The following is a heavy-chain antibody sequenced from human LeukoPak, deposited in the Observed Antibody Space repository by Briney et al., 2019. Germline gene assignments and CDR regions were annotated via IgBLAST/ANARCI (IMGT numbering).Heavy chain of an antibody. CDR2: IYYSGST. D-gene: IGHD6-6*01. J-gene: IGHJ6*03. CDR3: ASSIAARGGYYYYMDV. V-gene: IGHV4-39*07. CDR1: GGSISSSSYY. Sequence: SETLSLTCTVSGGSISSSSYYWGWIRQPPGKGLEWIGSIYYSGSTYYNPSLKSRVTISVDTSKNQFSLKLSSVTAADTAVYYCASSIAARGGYYYYMDVWGKGTTVTVSS.